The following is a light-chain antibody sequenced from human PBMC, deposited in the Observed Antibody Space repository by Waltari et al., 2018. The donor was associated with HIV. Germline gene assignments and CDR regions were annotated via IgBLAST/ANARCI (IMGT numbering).Light chain of an antibody. V-gene: IGLV6-57*01. J-gene: IGLJ2*01. CDR3: QSYDSRNHVG. CDR1: SGSVASHY. Sequence: NFMLTQPHSVSESPGKTVTISCTRSSGSVASHYVQWYQPRPGSSPTTVIYEDNQRPSGVPDRCSGSIDSSSNSASLTSSGLKTEDEADYYCQSYDSRNHVGVGGGTKLTVL. CDR2: EDN.